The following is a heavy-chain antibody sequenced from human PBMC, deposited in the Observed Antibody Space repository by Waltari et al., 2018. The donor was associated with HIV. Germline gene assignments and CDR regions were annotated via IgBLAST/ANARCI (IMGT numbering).Heavy chain of an antibody. V-gene: IGHV3-72*01. D-gene: IGHD1-1*01. J-gene: IGHJ4*02. CDR1: GLAFSDYH. CDR2: IRNKPSSYTT. CDR3: TTSAIGNIFDN. Sequence: EVQLVESGGGLVQPGGSLRLSCAAFGLAFSDYHMDWVRQAPGKGLEWVGRIRNKPSSYTTEYAASVKGRFSISRDDSRNSLYLQMNSLKTEDTAVYYCTTSAIGNIFDNWGQGTLVTVSS.